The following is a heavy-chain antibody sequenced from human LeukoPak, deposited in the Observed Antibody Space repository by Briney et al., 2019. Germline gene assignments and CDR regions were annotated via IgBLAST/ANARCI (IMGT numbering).Heavy chain of an antibody. CDR2: INAGNGNT. D-gene: IGHD3-10*01. V-gene: IGHV1-3*01. CDR3: ARAYGSGSPGDY. J-gene: IGHJ4*02. CDR1: GYTFTSYA. Sequence: ASLKVSCKASGYTFTSYAMHWVRQAPGQRLEWMGWINAGNGNTKYSQKFQGRVTITRDTSASTAYMELSSLRSEDTAVYYCARAYGSGSPGDYWGQGTLVTVSS.